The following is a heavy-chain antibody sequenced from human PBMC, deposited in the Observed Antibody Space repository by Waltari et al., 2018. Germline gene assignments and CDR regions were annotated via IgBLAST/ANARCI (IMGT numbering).Heavy chain of an antibody. CDR3: ARDQDGAFDI. Sequence: QVQLVESGGGVVQPGRSLRLSCAASGFTFSSYAMHWVRQAPGKGLEWVAVISYDGRNKYYADSVKGRFTISRDNSKNTLYLQMNSLRAEDTAVYYCARDQDGAFDIWGQGTMVTVSS. V-gene: IGHV3-30*04. CDR1: GFTFSSYA. CDR2: ISYDGRNK. J-gene: IGHJ3*02.